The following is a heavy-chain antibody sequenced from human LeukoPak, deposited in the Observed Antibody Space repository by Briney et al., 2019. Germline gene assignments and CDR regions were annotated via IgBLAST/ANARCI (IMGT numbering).Heavy chain of an antibody. CDR2: INPNSGDT. J-gene: IGHJ4*02. CDR3: ARTRPYSYYFDY. D-gene: IGHD4-11*01. CDR1: GYIFTGYY. V-gene: IGHV1-2*02. Sequence: ASVKVSCKASGYIFTGYYMHWVRQAPGQGLEWMGWINPNSGDTNYAQKFQGRVTMTRDTSISTAYMELSRLRSDDTAVYYCARTRPYSYYFDYWGQGTLVTVSS.